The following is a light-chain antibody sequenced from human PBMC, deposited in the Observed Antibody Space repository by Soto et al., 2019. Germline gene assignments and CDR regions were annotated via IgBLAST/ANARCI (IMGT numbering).Light chain of an antibody. CDR2: SND. J-gene: IGLJ1*01. Sequence: QSALTQPPSASGTPGQRATVSCSGSSSNIASNTVNWYQQLPGTAPKLLIYSNDQRPSGVPDRFSASKSGTSASLAISGLQSEDEADYYCASGDASMNGHVFGTGTKVTVL. CDR1: SSNIASNT. CDR3: ASGDASMNGHV. V-gene: IGLV1-44*01.